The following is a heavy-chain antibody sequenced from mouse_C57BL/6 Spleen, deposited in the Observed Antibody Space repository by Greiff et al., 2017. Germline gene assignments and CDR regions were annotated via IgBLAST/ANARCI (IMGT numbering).Heavy chain of an antibody. Sequence: QVQLKQTGAELVKPGASVKLSCKASGYTFTEYTIHWVKQRSGQGLEWIGWFYPGSGSIKYNEKFKDKATLTADKSSSTVYMELSRLTSEDSAVYFCARHEDRDYSNFSYYFDYWGQGTTLTVSS. CDR3: ARHEDRDYSNFSYYFDY. D-gene: IGHD2-5*01. CDR1: GYTFTEYT. V-gene: IGHV1-62-2*01. J-gene: IGHJ2*01. CDR2: FYPGSGSI.